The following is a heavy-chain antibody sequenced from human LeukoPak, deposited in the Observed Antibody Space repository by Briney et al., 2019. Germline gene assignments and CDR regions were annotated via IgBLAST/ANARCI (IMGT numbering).Heavy chain of an antibody. CDR3: AGYTSGWFGAFDI. CDR2: VSSSGSTI. CDR1: GFTFSDYY. Sequence: GGSLGLSCAASGFTFSDYYMNWIRQAPGKGLEWVSYVSSSGSTIYYADSVKGRFTISRDSAKNSLYLQMISLTAEDTALYYCAGYTSGWFGAFDIWGQGTMVTVSS. V-gene: IGHV3-11*04. D-gene: IGHD6-19*01. J-gene: IGHJ3*02.